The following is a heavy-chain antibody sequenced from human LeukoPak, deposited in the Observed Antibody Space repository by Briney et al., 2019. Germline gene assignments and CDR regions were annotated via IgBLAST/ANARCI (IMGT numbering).Heavy chain of an antibody. Sequence: GGSLRLSCAASEFTFSNYVMNWVRQAPGKGLEWVSSIRQSGDITHYADSVKGRFTISRDNSKNALYLQMNSLRVEDTAVYYCAIDPNWGTHSWGQGVLVTVSP. CDR1: EFTFSNYV. CDR3: AIDPNWGTHS. D-gene: IGHD7-27*01. V-gene: IGHV3-23*01. CDR2: IRQSGDIT. J-gene: IGHJ4*02.